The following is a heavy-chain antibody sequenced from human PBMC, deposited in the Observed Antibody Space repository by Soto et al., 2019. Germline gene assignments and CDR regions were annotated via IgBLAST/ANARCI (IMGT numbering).Heavy chain of an antibody. D-gene: IGHD3-10*01. CDR2: IYYTGSS. Sequence: QVQLLESGPGLVKPSDTLSLTCTVSGDSMSGYYWTWIRQSPEKGLEWIGYIYYTGSSTYNPSLESRVTISVDTSKNQFSLKLKSVTAADTALYYCAREAPGSGRYWHVDVWGQGTTVSVSS. J-gene: IGHJ6*02. CDR3: AREAPGSGRYWHVDV. CDR1: GDSMSGYY. V-gene: IGHV4-59*01.